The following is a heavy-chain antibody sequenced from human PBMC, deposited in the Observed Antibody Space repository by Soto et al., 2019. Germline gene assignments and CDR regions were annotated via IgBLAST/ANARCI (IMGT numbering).Heavy chain of an antibody. CDR1: GYTFTSYG. J-gene: IGHJ4*02. CDR3: ARDWELSDYRYFGY. V-gene: IGHV1-18*01. D-gene: IGHD4-17*01. CDR2: ISAYNGNT. Sequence: ASVKVSCKASGYTFTSYGISWVRQAPGQGLEWMGWISAYNGNTNYAQKLQGRVTMTTDTSTSTAYMELRSLRSDDTAVYYCARDWELSDYRYFGYWGQGTLVTVSS.